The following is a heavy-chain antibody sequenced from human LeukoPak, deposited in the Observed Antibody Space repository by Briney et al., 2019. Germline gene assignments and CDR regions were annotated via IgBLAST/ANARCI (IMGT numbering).Heavy chain of an antibody. CDR2: TSSSSSYI. V-gene: IGHV3-21*01. Sequence: GGSLRLSCAASGFTFSTYSMNWVRQAPGKGLEWVSSTSSSSSYIYYADSVKGRFTISRDNAKNSLYLQMNSLRAEDTAVYYCARDGYSYGYRYYGMDVWGQGTTVTVSS. CDR1: GFTFSTYS. D-gene: IGHD5-18*01. CDR3: ARDGYSYGYRYYGMDV. J-gene: IGHJ6*02.